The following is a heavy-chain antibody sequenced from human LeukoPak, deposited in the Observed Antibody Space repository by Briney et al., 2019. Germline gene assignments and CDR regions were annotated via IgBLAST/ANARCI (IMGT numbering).Heavy chain of an antibody. V-gene: IGHV3-48*01. D-gene: IGHD3-3*01. Sequence: GGSLRLSCAASGFTFSSYSMNWVRQAPGKGLEWVSYISSSSSTIYYADSVKGRFTISRDNAKNSLYLQMNSLRAEDTAVYYCARAAITIYRHMDVWGKGTTVTVSS. J-gene: IGHJ6*03. CDR1: GFTFSSYS. CDR2: ISSSSSTI. CDR3: ARAAITIYRHMDV.